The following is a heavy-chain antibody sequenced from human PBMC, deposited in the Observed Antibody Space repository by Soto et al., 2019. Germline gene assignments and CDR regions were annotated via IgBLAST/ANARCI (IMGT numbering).Heavy chain of an antibody. D-gene: IGHD5-12*01. CDR2: IIPIFGTA. J-gene: IGHJ4*02. CDR3: AGSRDGYGGVRDLDY. Sequence: QVQLVQSGAEVKKPGASVKVSCKASGYTFTSYDINWVRQAPGQGLEWMGGIIPIFGTANYAQKFQGRVTITADESTSTAYMELSSLRSEDTAVYYCAGSRDGYGGVRDLDYWGQGTLVTVSS. CDR1: GYTFTSYD. V-gene: IGHV1-69*01.